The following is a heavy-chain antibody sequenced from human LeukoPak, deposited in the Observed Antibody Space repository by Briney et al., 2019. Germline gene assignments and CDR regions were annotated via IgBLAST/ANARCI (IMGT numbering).Heavy chain of an antibody. CDR2: ISSSSSYI. D-gene: IGHD3-22*01. J-gene: IGHJ4*02. CDR3: ARDIPSSGFDY. V-gene: IGHV3-21*01. Sequence: GGSLRLSCAASGFTFSSYSMNWVRQAPGKGLEWVSSISSSSSYIYYADSVKGRFTISRDNAKNSLYLQINSLRAEDTAVYYCARDIPSSGFDYWGQGTLVTVSS. CDR1: GFTFSSYS.